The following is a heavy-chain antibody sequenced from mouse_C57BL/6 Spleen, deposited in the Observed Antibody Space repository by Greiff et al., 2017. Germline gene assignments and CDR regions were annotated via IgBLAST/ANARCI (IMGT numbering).Heavy chain of an antibody. V-gene: IGHV5-17*01. Sequence: EVNLVESGGGLVKPGGSLKLSCAASGFPFSDYGMHWVRQAPEKGLEWVAYISSGSSTIYYADTVKGRYTISRDNAKNTLFLQMTSLRSEDTAMYYCASPANWDEGCAYWGQGTLVTVSA. CDR3: ASPANWDEGCAY. D-gene: IGHD4-1*01. J-gene: IGHJ3*01. CDR2: ISSGSSTI. CDR1: GFPFSDYG.